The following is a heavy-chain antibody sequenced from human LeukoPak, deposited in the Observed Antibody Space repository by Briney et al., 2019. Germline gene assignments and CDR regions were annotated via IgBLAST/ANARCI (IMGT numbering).Heavy chain of an antibody. D-gene: IGHD6-13*01. CDR2: INHSGST. CDR3: TRDAPGISSDY. J-gene: IGHJ4*02. V-gene: IGHV4-34*01. CDR1: GGSFSGYY. Sequence: SETLSLTCAVYGGSFSGYYWSWIRQPPGKGLEWIGEINHSGSTNYNPSLKSRVTISVDTSKNQFSLKLSSVTAEDTAVYYCTRDAPGISSDYWGQGTLVTVSS.